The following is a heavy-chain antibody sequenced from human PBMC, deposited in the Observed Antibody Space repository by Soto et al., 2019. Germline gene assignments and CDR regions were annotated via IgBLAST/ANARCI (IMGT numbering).Heavy chain of an antibody. CDR1: EDTFTRYV. Sequence: ASVKVSCTASEDTFTRYVIHWVRQAPLQRLEWMGWINAGNGNPKYSQNFQGRVTITRDASASTAYMELSSLRSQDTAVYYCATSTIDTSTWKQYFYGMDVWGQGSSVTVSS. CDR3: ATSTIDTSTWKQYFYGMDV. V-gene: IGHV1-3*01. CDR2: INAGNGNP. J-gene: IGHJ6*02. D-gene: IGHD6-13*01.